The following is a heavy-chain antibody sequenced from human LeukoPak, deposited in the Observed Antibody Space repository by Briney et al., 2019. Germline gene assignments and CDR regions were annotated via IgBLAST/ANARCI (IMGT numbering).Heavy chain of an antibody. J-gene: IGHJ3*02. D-gene: IGHD1-26*01. V-gene: IGHV3-64*01. CDR3: ARENGGSYNTGGAFDI. Sequence: GGSLRLSCAASGFTFSSYAMHWVRQAPGKGLEYVSAISSNGGSTYYANSVKGRFTISRDNSKNTLYLQMGSLRAEDTAVYYCARENGGSYNTGGAFDIWGQGTMVTVSS. CDR2: ISSNGGST. CDR1: GFTFSSYA.